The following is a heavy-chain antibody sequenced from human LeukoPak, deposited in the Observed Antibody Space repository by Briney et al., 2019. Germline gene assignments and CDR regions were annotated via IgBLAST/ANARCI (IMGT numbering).Heavy chain of an antibody. J-gene: IGHJ1*01. CDR1: GFTFSSYW. CDR2: IKQDGSEK. Sequence: GASLRLSCAASGFTFSSYWMSWVRQAPGKGLEWVANIKQDGSEKYYVDSVKGRFTISRDNAKNSLYLQMNSLRAEDTAVYYCAGRKSYYYDSSGYFEEYFQHWGQGTLVTVSS. V-gene: IGHV3-7*01. D-gene: IGHD3-22*01. CDR3: AGRKSYYYDSSGYFEEYFQH.